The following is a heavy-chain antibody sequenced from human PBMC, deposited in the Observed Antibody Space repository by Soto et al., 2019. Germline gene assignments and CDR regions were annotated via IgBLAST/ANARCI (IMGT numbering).Heavy chain of an antibody. J-gene: IGHJ5*02. V-gene: IGHV3-30*18. D-gene: IGHD2-2*01. CDR1: GFTFSSYG. CDR3: AKDNCISTSCYRLYNWFDP. Sequence: QVQLVESGGGVVQPGRSLRLSCAASGFTFSSYGMHWVRQAPGKGLEWVAVISYGGSNKYYADSVKGRFTISRDNSKNRLYLQMNILRAEDTAVYYCAKDNCISTSCYRLYNWFDPWGQGTLVTVSS. CDR2: ISYGGSNK.